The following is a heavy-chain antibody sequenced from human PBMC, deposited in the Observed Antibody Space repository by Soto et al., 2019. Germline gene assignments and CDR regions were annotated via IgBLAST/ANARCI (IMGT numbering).Heavy chain of an antibody. Sequence: SVKVSCKASGGTFSSYAISWVRQAPGQGLEWMGGIIPIFGTANYAQKFQGRVTITADKSTSTAYMELSSPRSEDTAVYYCARGGYCSSTSCYVEYYFDYWGQGTLVTVSS. D-gene: IGHD2-2*03. CDR2: IIPIFGTA. V-gene: IGHV1-69*06. CDR3: ARGGYCSSTSCYVEYYFDY. CDR1: GGTFSSYA. J-gene: IGHJ4*02.